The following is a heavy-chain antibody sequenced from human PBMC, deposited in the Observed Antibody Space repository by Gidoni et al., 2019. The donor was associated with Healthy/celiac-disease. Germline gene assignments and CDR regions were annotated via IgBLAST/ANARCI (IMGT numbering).Heavy chain of an antibody. CDR1: GFTVSSNY. J-gene: IGHJ4*02. Sequence: EVQLVESGGGLVQPGGSLRLSCAASGFTVSSNYMSWVLQAPGKGLEWVSFIYSGGSTYYADSVKGRFTISRDNSKNTLYLQMNSLRAEDTAVYYCARDQRGFGIAAGWGQGTLVTVSS. D-gene: IGHD6-25*01. CDR2: IYSGGST. V-gene: IGHV3-66*01. CDR3: ARDQRGFGIAAG.